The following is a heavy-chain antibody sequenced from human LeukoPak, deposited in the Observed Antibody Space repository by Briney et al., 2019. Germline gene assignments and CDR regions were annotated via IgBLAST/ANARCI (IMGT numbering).Heavy chain of an antibody. V-gene: IGHV4-38-2*02. Sequence: ASETLSLTCTVSGYSISSGYYWAWIRQPPGKGLEWIGSIYQSGNTYSNSSLKSRVTISVDTSKNQFSLKLSSVTAAVTAVYYCARGLRYYDSSGYYYVAFDIWGQGTMVTVSS. CDR3: ARGLRYYDSSGYYYVAFDI. J-gene: IGHJ3*02. D-gene: IGHD3-22*01. CDR2: IYQSGNT. CDR1: GYSISSGYY.